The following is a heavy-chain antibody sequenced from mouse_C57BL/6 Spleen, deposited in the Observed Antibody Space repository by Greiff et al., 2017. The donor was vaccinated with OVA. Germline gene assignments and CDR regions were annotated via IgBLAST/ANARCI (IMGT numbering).Heavy chain of an antibody. Sequence: VMLVEPGAELVKPGASVKISCKASGYAFSSYWMNWVKQRPGKGLEWIGQIYPGDGDTNYNGKFKGKATLTADKSSSTAYMQLSSLTSEDSAVYFCASMVTTDYYAMDYWGQGTSVTVSS. J-gene: IGHJ4*01. CDR1: GYAFSSYW. V-gene: IGHV1-80*01. D-gene: IGHD2-2*01. CDR2: IYPGDGDT. CDR3: ASMVTTDYYAMDY.